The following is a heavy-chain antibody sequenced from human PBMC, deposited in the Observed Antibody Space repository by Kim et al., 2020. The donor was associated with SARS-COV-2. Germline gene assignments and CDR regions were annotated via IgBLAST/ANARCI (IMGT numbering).Heavy chain of an antibody. J-gene: IGHJ4*02. D-gene: IGHD6-13*01. CDR3: ARQEREQQLGVDY. V-gene: IGHV5-51*01. Sequence: YSPSLQGQVTISADKSISTAYLQWSSLKASDTAMYYCARQEREQQLGVDYWGQGTLVTVSS.